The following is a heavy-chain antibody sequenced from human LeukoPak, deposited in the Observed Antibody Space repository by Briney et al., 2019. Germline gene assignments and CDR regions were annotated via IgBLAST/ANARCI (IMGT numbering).Heavy chain of an antibody. D-gene: IGHD5-12*01. V-gene: IGHV1-69*13. CDR1: GGTFSSYA. CDR3: ASGLRNTFDY. J-gene: IGHJ4*02. Sequence: ASVKVSCKASGGTFSSYAISWVRQAPGQGLEWMGGIILIFGTANYAQKFQGRVTITADESTSTAYMELSSLRSEDTAVYYCASGLRNTFDYWGQGTLVTVSS. CDR2: IILIFGTA.